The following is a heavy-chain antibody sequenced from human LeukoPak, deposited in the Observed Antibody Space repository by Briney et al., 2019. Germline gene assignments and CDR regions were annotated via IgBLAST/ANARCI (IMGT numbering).Heavy chain of an antibody. D-gene: IGHD5-18*01. J-gene: IGHJ4*02. CDR3: ARQTAMGRSGDY. CDR2: IDPSDTET. V-gene: IGHV5-51*01. CDR1: GYSFTSYW. Sequence: GESLKISCKASGYSFTSYWIGWVRQMPGKGLEWMGIIDPSDTETRYTPSFQGQVTISVDKSLTTADLQWDSLKASDTAMYYCARQTAMGRSGDYWGQGTLVTVSS.